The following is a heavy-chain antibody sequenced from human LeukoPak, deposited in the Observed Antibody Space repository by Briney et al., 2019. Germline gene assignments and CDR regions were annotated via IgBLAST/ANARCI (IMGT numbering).Heavy chain of an antibody. CDR3: AKGHYGNTPQ. J-gene: IGHJ4*02. Sequence: PGGSLRLSWAASGFSVSDNYMNWVRQAPGKGLEWVSVIYDDGTTYYADSVRGRFTISRDNSKNTLYVQMNSLRAEDTAVYYCAKGHYGNTPQWGQGSLVTVSS. D-gene: IGHD1/OR15-1a*01. CDR1: GFSVSDNY. V-gene: IGHV3-66*01. CDR2: IYDDGTT.